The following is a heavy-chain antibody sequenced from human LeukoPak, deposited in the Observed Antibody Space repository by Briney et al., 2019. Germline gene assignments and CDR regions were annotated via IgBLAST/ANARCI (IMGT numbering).Heavy chain of an antibody. D-gene: IGHD2-21*01. CDR3: ARHYRSHCGY. J-gene: IGHJ4*02. CDR2: IDPSASHT. Sequence: GEPLQISGKGFGYSFTSYCISGVGQMPGKGLECMGRIDPSASHTNFSPSFQGHVTSSADKSSRTAYLQWSSLKASDTAIYYCARHYRSHCGYWGQGTLVTVSS. CDR1: GYSFTSYC. V-gene: IGHV5-10-1*01.